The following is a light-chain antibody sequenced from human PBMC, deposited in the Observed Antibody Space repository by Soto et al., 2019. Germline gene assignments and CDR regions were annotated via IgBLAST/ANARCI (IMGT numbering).Light chain of an antibody. CDR1: SSDVGDYSY. V-gene: IGLV2-14*01. J-gene: IGLJ2*01. CDR2: EVS. Sequence: QSALTQPASVSGSPGQSITISCTGASSDVGDYSYVSWYQHHPGQAPELLIYEVSNRPSGVSHRFSGSKSGNTASLTISGLQAEDEADYYCCSYTSISTGVLFGGGTKVT. CDR3: CSYTSISTGVL.